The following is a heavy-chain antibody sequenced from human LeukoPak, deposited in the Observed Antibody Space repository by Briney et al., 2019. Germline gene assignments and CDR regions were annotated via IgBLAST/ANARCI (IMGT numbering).Heavy chain of an antibody. CDR2: ISSTTTM. D-gene: IGHD3-22*01. CDR3: ARGRHYYDSSVNRGADY. Sequence: GGSLRLSCAASGFSFYTYSMDWVRQAPGKGLEWVSYISSTTTMLYADSVKGRFTISRDNAKNSLYLQVDSLRAEDTAVYYCARGRHYYDSSVNRGADYWGQGTLVTVSS. CDR1: GFSFYTYS. V-gene: IGHV3-48*01. J-gene: IGHJ4*02.